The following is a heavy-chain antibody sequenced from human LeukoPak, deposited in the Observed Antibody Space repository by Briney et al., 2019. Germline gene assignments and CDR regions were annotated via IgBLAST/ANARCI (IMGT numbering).Heavy chain of an antibody. CDR2: TNPNSGGT. Sequence: ASVKVSCKASGYTFTGYYMHWVRQAPGQGLEWMGWTNPNSGGTNYAQKFQGRVTMTRDTSISTAYMELSRLRSDDTAVYYCARDSVYCSSTSCYNPIYYYYYGMDVWGQGTTVTVSS. CDR3: ARDSVYCSSTSCYNPIYYYYYGMDV. CDR1: GYTFTGYY. D-gene: IGHD2-2*01. J-gene: IGHJ6*02. V-gene: IGHV1-2*02.